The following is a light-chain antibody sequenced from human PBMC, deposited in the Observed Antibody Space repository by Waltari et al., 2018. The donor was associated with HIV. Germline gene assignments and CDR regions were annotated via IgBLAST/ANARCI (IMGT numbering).Light chain of an antibody. J-gene: IGLJ1*01. CDR1: SSDVGGYNY. CDR2: AVS. Sequence: QSALTQPASVSGSPGQSITISCTGTSSDVGGYNYVSWYQQHPGKAPQLMIYAVSNPPSGVPNRVSGSKSGNTASLTISGLQAEDEADYYCSSYTSSRSYVFGTGTRVTV. V-gene: IGLV2-14*03. CDR3: SSYTSSRSYV.